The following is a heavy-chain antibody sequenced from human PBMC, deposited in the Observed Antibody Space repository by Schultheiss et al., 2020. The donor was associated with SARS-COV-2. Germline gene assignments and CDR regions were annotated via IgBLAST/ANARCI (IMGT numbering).Heavy chain of an antibody. D-gene: IGHD5-24*01. J-gene: IGHJ4*02. CDR3: ARDSDGIDY. CDR1: GYTFTTYG. CDR2: INPANGNT. Sequence: ASVKVSCKASGYTFTTYGVSWVRQAPGQGLEWMGWINPANGNTNYAQKFQGRVTMTRDTSTSTVYMELSSLRSEDTAVYYCARDSDGIDYWGQGTLVTVSS. V-gene: IGHV1-18*01.